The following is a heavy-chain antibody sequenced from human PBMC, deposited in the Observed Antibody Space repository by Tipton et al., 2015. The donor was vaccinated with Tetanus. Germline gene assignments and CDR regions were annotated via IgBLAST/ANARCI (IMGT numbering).Heavy chain of an antibody. CDR1: YDSFYGYY. V-gene: IGHV4-34*01. Sequence: TLSLTCAVYYDSFYGYYWSWIRQPPGKGLEWIGEISHSESTNYNPSLQSRVTISMNTANNHIYLNLTSVTAADTAVYYCAREVPAAGHFDSWGQGTLVTVSS. J-gene: IGHJ4*02. D-gene: IGHD2-2*01. CDR3: AREVPAAGHFDS. CDR2: ISHSEST.